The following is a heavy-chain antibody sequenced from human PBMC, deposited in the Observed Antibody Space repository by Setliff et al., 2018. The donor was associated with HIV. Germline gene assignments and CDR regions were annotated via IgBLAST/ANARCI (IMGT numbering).Heavy chain of an antibody. J-gene: IGHJ5*02. CDR3: AALSSRTNSVYGIISTRFDP. CDR2: INEDGNKK. Sequence: GGSLRLSCAASGFSFSYYSMNWVRQAPGKGLEWVANINEDGNKKYHAASVWGRFTISRDNAKNSLYLQMNSLRADDTAIYYCAALSSRTNSVYGIISTRFDPWGQGTLVTVSS. D-gene: IGHD2-8*01. CDR1: GFSFSYYS. V-gene: IGHV3-7*03.